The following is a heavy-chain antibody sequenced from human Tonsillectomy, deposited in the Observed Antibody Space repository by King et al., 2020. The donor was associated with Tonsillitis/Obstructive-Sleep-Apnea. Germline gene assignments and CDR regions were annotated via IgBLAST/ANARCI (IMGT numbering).Heavy chain of an antibody. J-gene: IGHJ4*02. Sequence: QLQESGPGLVKPSQTLSLTCTVSGGSISSGGYYWSWIRQHPGKGLEWIGYIYYSGSTYYNPSLKSRVTISVDTSKNQFSLKLSSVTAADTAVYYCAREGRYYYDSSGYYQHYFDYWGQGTLVTVSS. D-gene: IGHD3-22*01. CDR2: IYYSGST. V-gene: IGHV4-31*03. CDR3: AREGRYYYDSSGYYQHYFDY. CDR1: GGSISSGGYY.